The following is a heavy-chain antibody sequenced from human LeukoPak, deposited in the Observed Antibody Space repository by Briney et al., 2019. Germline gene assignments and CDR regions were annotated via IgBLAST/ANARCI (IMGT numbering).Heavy chain of an antibody. CDR3: ARARGQYCSSTSCYTYAFDI. D-gene: IGHD2-2*02. Sequence: SETLSLTCTVSGGSISSGGYYWSWIRQPPGKGLEWIGYIYYSGSTYYNPSLKSRVTISVDTSKNQFSLKLSSVTAADTAVYYCARARGQYCSSTSCYTYAFDIWGQGTMVTVSS. CDR1: GGSISSGGYY. V-gene: IGHV4-30-4*08. J-gene: IGHJ3*02. CDR2: IYYSGST.